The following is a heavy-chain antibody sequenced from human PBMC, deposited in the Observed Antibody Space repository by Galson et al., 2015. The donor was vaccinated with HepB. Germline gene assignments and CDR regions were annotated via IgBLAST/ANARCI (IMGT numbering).Heavy chain of an antibody. CDR1: GGSISGYY. D-gene: IGHD3-22*01. J-gene: IGHJ6*02. CDR2: INHSGST. V-gene: IGHV4-34*01. CDR3: ARGWDSSGYRVGYYGMDV. Sequence: SETLSLTCSVSGGSISGYYWSWIRQPPGKGLEWIGEINHSGSTNYNPSLKSRVTISVDTSKNQFSLKLSSVTAADTAVYYCARGWDSSGYRVGYYGMDVWGQGTTVTVSS.